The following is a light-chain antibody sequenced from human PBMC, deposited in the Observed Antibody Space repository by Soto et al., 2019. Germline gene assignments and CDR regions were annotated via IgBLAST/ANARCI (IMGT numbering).Light chain of an antibody. CDR2: EVN. CDR3: SSYAGSSNV. J-gene: IGLJ1*01. V-gene: IGLV2-8*01. CDR1: SSDVGGYNY. Sequence: QSVLTQPASVSGSPGQSITISCTGTSSDVGGYNYVSWYQQHPGKAPKLMIYEVNKRPSGVPDRFSGSKSGNTASLTVSGLQAEDEADYYCSSYAGSSNVFXTGTKRTVL.